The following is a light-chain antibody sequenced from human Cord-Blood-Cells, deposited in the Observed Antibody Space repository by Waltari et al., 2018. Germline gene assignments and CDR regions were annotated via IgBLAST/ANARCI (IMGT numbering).Light chain of an antibody. V-gene: IGKV3-11*01. CDR3: QQRSNWLT. Sequence: EIVLTQSPATLSLSPGERATLSCRASQSVSSYLAWYQHKPAQAPGLLIYDASNRATGIPARFSGSGSGTDFTLTISSLEPEDFAVYYCQQRSNWLTFGGGTKVEIK. CDR1: QSVSSY. CDR2: DAS. J-gene: IGKJ4*01.